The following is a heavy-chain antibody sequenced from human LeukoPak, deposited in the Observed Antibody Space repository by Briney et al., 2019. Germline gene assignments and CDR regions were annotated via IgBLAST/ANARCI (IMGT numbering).Heavy chain of an antibody. CDR2: IKPDGSEK. V-gene: IGHV3-7*01. J-gene: IGHJ4*02. D-gene: IGHD6-19*01. CDR1: GFPFSTYW. Sequence: GGSLRLSCAASGFPFSTYWMSWVRQAPGKGLEWVASIKPDGSEKYYLDSVKGRFTISRDNARDSLYLQMNSLRDDGTSVYFCARDASALYWGRGTLVTVSS. CDR3: ARDASALY.